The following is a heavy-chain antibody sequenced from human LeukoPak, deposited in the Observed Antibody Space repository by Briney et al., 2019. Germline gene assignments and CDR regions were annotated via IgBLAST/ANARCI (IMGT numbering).Heavy chain of an antibody. V-gene: IGHV1-46*01. Sequence: GASVKVSCKASGYTFTNYYMHWVRQAPGQGREWMGLIHPNDGDTKYAQEFQDRVTMTRDTSTSTVYMELSSLRSEDTAVYYCATYTQSGAQGVNDYWGQGTLVTVSS. CDR2: IHPNDGDT. CDR1: GYTFTNYY. D-gene: IGHD3-10*01. J-gene: IGHJ4*02. CDR3: ATYTQSGAQGVNDY.